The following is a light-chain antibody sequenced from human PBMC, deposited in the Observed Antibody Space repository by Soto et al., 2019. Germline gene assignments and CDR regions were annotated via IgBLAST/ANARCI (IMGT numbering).Light chain of an antibody. J-gene: IGKJ5*01. Sequence: DIQMTQSPSSLSASVGDRVTITCQASQNINNYLNWYQQKPGRAPKLLIYDASNLEAGVPSRFRGSGSGTDFTFTIRRLKPEEIATYYCKQYENLPTLGKGTRREIK. CDR1: QNINNY. CDR3: KQYENLPT. CDR2: DAS. V-gene: IGKV1-33*01.